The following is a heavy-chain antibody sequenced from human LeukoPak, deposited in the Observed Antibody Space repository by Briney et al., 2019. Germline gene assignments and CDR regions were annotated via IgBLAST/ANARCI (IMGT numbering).Heavy chain of an antibody. CDR3: ARGRATGDYDWFDP. D-gene: IGHD4-17*01. V-gene: IGHV1-69*13. J-gene: IGHJ5*02. CDR2: IIPIFGTA. Sequence: ASVKVSCKAFGGTFSSYAISWVRQAPGQGLEWMGGIIPIFGTANYAQKFQGRVTITADESTSTAYMELSSLRSEDTAVYYCARGRATGDYDWFDPWGQGTLVTVSS. CDR1: GGTFSSYA.